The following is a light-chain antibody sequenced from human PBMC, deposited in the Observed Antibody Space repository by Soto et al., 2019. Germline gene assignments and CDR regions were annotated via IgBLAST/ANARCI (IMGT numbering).Light chain of an antibody. V-gene: IGKV3-20*01. CDR2: DAS. J-gene: IGKJ4*01. CDR1: QRVGSN. Sequence: EVVMTQSPDTLSVSPGERATLSCRASQRVGSNLAWYQQKLGQAPRLLIYDASRRATGIPDRFSGSGSGTDFTLTISRLEPEDFAVYYCQQSGTSPPVAFGGGTKVDIK. CDR3: QQSGTSPPVA.